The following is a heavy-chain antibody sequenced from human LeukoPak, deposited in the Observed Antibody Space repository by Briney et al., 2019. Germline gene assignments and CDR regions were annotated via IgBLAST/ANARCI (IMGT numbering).Heavy chain of an antibody. J-gene: IGHJ4*02. CDR1: GFTVNNNY. CDR3: ARDSEKYGDLN. Sequence: GGSLRLSCAASGFTVNNNYMSWVRQAPGKGLEWVSVIYSGGNTYYTDSVKGRFTISRDISKNTLYLQMNSLRAEDTAVYYCARDSEKYGDLNWGQGTLVTVSS. CDR2: IYSGGNT. D-gene: IGHD4-17*01. V-gene: IGHV3-53*01.